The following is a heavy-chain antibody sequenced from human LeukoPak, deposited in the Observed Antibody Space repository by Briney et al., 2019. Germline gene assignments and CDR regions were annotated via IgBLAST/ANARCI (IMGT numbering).Heavy chain of an antibody. Sequence: PGGSLRLSCAASGFTFSSYDMNWVRQAPGKGLEWVSYISSSGNTIYYTDSVKGRFTISRDNAQNSLYLQMNRLRAEDTAVYYCARYSSSWHYYFDYWGQGTLVTVSS. J-gene: IGHJ4*02. CDR2: ISSSGNTI. D-gene: IGHD6-13*01. V-gene: IGHV3-48*03. CDR3: ARYSSSWHYYFDY. CDR1: GFTFSSYD.